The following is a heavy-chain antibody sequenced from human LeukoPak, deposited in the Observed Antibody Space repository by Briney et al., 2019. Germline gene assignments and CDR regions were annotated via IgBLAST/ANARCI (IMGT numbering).Heavy chain of an antibody. CDR1: GGSISSSSYY. J-gene: IGHJ3*02. CDR2: IYYSGST. D-gene: IGHD1-26*01. V-gene: IGHV4-61*05. CDR3: ARLRMETSGAFDI. Sequence: SETLSLTCTVSGGSISSSSYYWGWIRQPPGKGLEWIGYIYYSGSTNYNPSLKSRVTISVDTSKNQFSLKLSSVTAADTAVYYCARLRMETSGAFDIWGQGTMVTVSS.